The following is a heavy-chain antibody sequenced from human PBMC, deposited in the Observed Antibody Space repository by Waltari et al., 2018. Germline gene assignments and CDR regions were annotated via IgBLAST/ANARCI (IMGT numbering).Heavy chain of an antibody. Sequence: QVQLVQSGAEVKKPGSSVKVSCKASGGTFRSYAISWVRPAPGQGLEWMGGIIPIFGTANYAQKFQGRVTITADKSTSTAYMELSSLRSEDTAVYYCARPRSGYSSGWYGDYFDYWGQGTLVTVSS. J-gene: IGHJ4*02. CDR1: GGTFRSYA. CDR3: ARPRSGYSSGWYGDYFDY. D-gene: IGHD6-19*01. V-gene: IGHV1-69*14. CDR2: IIPIFGTA.